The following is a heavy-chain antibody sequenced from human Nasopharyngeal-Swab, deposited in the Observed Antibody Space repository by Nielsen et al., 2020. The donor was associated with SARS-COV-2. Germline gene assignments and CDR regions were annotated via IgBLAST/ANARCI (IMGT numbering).Heavy chain of an antibody. D-gene: IGHD3-10*01. Sequence: SETLSLTCTVSGGSISSYYWSWIRQPPGKGLEWIGYIYYSGSTNYNPSLKSRVTISVDTSKNQFSLKLSSVTAADTAVYYCAREGDYYGSGSYPDAFDIWGQGTMVTVSS. V-gene: IGHV4-59*01. CDR1: GGSISSYY. J-gene: IGHJ3*02. CDR3: AREGDYYGSGSYPDAFDI. CDR2: IYYSGST.